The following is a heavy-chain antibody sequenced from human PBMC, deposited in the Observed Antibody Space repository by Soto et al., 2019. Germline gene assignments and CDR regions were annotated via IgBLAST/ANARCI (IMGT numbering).Heavy chain of an antibody. J-gene: IGHJ6*02. Sequence: EVRLVESGGGLVKPGGSLRLSCAASGFTFSSYSMNWVRQAPGKGLEWVSSISSSSSYIYYVDSVKGRFTISRDNAKNSLYLQMNSLRAEDTAVYYCARETDYGRSAYYYYGMDVWGQGTTVTVSS. CDR3: ARETDYGRSAYYYYGMDV. D-gene: IGHD4-17*01. CDR2: ISSSSSYI. CDR1: GFTFSSYS. V-gene: IGHV3-21*01.